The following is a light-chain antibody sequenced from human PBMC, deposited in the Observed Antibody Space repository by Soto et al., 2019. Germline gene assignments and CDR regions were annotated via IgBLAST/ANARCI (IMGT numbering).Light chain of an antibody. J-gene: IGLJ2*01. CDR1: SSDIGSYNF. CDR3: CSYTSISTSAV. Sequence: QSALTQPASVSGSPGQSITISCSGTSSDIGSYNFVSWYQQYPGKAPKLMLYEVNNRPSGASNRFSGSKSGNTASLTISGLQAEDEADYYCCSYTSISTSAVFGGGTKLTVL. V-gene: IGLV2-14*01. CDR2: EVN.